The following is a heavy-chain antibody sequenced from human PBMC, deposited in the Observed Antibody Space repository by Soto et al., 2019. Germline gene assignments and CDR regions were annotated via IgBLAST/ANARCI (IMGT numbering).Heavy chain of an antibody. Sequence: EVQLMESGGGLLQPGGSLRLSCEASGFTFSMYAISWVRQVPGKGLEWVSAISGSGDRAHYADSVRGRLTIPRDNSKKTVDVQMSSLSADDTAVYYCAKEGPVGPFVSDCGQGTLVTVSS. CDR2: ISGSGDRA. J-gene: IGHJ4*02. V-gene: IGHV3-23*01. D-gene: IGHD1-26*01. CDR3: AKEGPVGPFVSD. CDR1: GFTFSMYA.